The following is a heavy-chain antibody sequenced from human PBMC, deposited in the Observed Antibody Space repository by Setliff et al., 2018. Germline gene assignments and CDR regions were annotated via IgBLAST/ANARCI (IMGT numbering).Heavy chain of an antibody. J-gene: IGHJ4*02. V-gene: IGHV1-2*02. CDR3: ARSRIAVARDLVY. Sequence: ASVKVSCKASGYTFTGYYMHWVRQAPGQGLEWMGWINPNSGGTNYAQKFQGRVTMTRDTSISTAYMELSRLRSDDTAVYYCARSRIAVARDLVYWGQGTLVTVSS. D-gene: IGHD6-19*01. CDR1: GYTFTGYY. CDR2: INPNSGGT.